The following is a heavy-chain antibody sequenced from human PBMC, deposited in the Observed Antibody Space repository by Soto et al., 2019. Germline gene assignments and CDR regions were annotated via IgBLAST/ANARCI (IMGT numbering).Heavy chain of an antibody. CDR3: ARAHKPTALDY. D-gene: IGHD5-18*01. CDR2: IYYSGST. CDR1: GGSISSGGYY. Sequence: SETLSLTCTVSGGSISSGGYYWSWIRQHPGKRLEWIGYIYYSGSTYYNPSLKSRVTISVDTSKNRFSLKLSSVTAADTAVYYCARAHKPTALDYWGQGTLVTVSS. J-gene: IGHJ4*02. V-gene: IGHV4-31*03.